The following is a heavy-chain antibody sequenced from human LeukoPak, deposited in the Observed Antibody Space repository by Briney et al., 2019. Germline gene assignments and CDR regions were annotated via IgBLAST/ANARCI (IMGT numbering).Heavy chain of an antibody. CDR3: ARLKFYDSTGYSPGYYMDV. J-gene: IGHJ6*03. CDR1: GGAITSYY. CDR2: IYPTGNT. D-gene: IGHD3-22*01. Sequence: SETLSLTCSVSGGAITSYYWSWIRQPAGKGPEWIGRIYPTGNTDYNPSLKTRVTMSTDLSKKQFSLRLRSVTAADTAVYYCARLKFYDSTGYSPGYYMDVWGKGTAVTVSS. V-gene: IGHV4-4*07.